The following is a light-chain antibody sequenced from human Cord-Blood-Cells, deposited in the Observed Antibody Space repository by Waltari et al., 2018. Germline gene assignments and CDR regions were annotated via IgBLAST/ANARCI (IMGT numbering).Light chain of an antibody. CDR2: EFR. Sequence: QSALTQPPSVSGSPGQSVTISCTGTSSDVGSYNRVSWYQQPPVTAPKLIIYEFRNRPSGVPDRFSGSKSGNTASLTISGLQAEDEADYYCSSYTSSITRVFGGGTKLTVL. CDR3: SSYTSSITRV. CDR1: SSDVGSYNR. J-gene: IGLJ3*02. V-gene: IGLV2-18*02.